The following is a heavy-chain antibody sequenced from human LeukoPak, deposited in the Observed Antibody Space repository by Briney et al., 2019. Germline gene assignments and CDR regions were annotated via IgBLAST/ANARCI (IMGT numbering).Heavy chain of an antibody. V-gene: IGHV3-21*01. CDR2: ISSSSSYI. J-gene: IGHJ3*02. Sequence: NPGGSLRLSCAASGFTFTSYTMNWVRQAPGKGLEWVSSISSSSSYIYYADSVKGRFTISRDNAKNSLYLQMNSLRAEDTAVYYCARDFGVVAFDIWGQGTMVTVSS. CDR3: ARDFGVVAFDI. CDR1: GFTFTSYT. D-gene: IGHD2-21*01.